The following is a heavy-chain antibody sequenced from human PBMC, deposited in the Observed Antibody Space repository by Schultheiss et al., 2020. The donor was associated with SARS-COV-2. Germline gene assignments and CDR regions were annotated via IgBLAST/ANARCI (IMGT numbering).Heavy chain of an antibody. CDR2: ISSSSSYT. CDR3: ARVGGYSSGWYDY. CDR1: GFTFSDYY. D-gene: IGHD6-19*01. J-gene: IGHJ4*02. V-gene: IGHV3-11*06. Sequence: GGSLRLSCAASGFTFSDYYMSWIRQAPGKGLEWVSYISSSSSYTNYADSVKGRFTISRDNAKNSLYLQMNSLRAEDTAVYYCARVGGYSSGWYDYWGQGTLVTVSS.